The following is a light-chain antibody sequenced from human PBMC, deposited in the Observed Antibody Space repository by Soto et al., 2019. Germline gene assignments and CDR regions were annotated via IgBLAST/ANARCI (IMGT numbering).Light chain of an antibody. Sequence: EIVMTQSPATLSVSPGERATLSCRASQSVSSNLAWYQQQPGQAPRLLFYGASTRATGIPARFSGSGSGTEFTLTISSLQSEDFAVYYCQQYNNWPPPLTFGGGTKVEIK. CDR2: GAS. J-gene: IGKJ4*01. CDR1: QSVSSN. V-gene: IGKV3-15*01. CDR3: QQYNNWPPPLT.